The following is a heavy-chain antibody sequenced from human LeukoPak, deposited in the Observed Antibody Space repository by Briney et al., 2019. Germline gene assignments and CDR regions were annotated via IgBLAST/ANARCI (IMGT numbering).Heavy chain of an antibody. CDR3: ARDRPLRPSQSAFDI. D-gene: IGHD6-6*01. J-gene: IGHJ3*02. Sequence: ASVKVPCKASGYTFTRHGISWVRQAPGQGLEWMGIINPSGGSTSYAQKFQGRVTMTRDMSTSTVYMELSSLRSEDTAVYYCARDRPLRPSQSAFDIWGQGTMVTVSS. CDR1: GYTFTRHG. CDR2: INPSGGST. V-gene: IGHV1-46*01.